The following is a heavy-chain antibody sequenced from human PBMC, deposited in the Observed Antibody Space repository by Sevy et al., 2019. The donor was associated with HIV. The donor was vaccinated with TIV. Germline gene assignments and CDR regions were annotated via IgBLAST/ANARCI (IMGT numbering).Heavy chain of an antibody. CDR2: IYYSGST. V-gene: IGHV4-39*02. J-gene: IGHJ5*02. CDR1: GGSISSSSYY. Sequence: SETLSLTCTVSGGSISSSSYYWGWIRQPPGKGLEWIGSIYYSGSTYYNPSLKSRVTISVDTSKNQFSLKLSSVTAADTAVYYGARDLVGATTRWFDPWGQGTLVTVSS. D-gene: IGHD1-26*01. CDR3: ARDLVGATTRWFDP.